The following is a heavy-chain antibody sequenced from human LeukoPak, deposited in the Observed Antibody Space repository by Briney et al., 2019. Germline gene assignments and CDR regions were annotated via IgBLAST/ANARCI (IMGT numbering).Heavy chain of an antibody. CDR3: ARAAGNYFSRVVLSYNGMDV. CDR2: IYYSGST. D-gene: IGHD3-10*01. CDR1: GGSISSYY. Sequence: PSETLSLTCTVSGGSISSYYWSWIRQPPGKGLEWIGYIYYSGSTNYNPSLKSRVTISVDTSKNQYSLKLSSVTAADTAVYYCARAAGNYFSRVVLSYNGMDVWGQGTTVTVSS. J-gene: IGHJ6*02. V-gene: IGHV4-59*01.